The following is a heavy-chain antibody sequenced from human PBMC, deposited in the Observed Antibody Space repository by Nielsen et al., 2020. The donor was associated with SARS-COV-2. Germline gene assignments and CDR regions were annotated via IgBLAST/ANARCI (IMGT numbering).Heavy chain of an antibody. D-gene: IGHD3-9*01. CDR3: ARGSDYDILTGYPI. Sequence: SETLSLTCAVSGGSISSGGYSWSWIRQPPEKGLEWIGYIYYSGSTYYNPSLKSRVTISVDTSKNQFSLKLSSVTAADTAVYYCARGSDYDILTGYPIWGQGTLVTVSS. CDR2: IYYSGST. J-gene: IGHJ4*02. V-gene: IGHV4-30-4*07. CDR1: GGSISSGGYS.